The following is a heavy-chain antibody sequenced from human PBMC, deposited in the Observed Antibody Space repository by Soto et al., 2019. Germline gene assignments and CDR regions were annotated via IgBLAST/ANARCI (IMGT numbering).Heavy chain of an antibody. CDR3: ARIGTVLTPDDS. CDR2: ISSEGSTI. D-gene: IGHD2-21*02. Sequence: GGSLRLSCVGSGFTFSTYEMQWVRQAPGKGLEWVSYISSEGSTIFYGESVKGRFIVSRDNDRSSLYLQMDSLRVEDSGVYYCARIGTVLTPDDSWGQGTLVTVSS. CDR1: GFTFSTYE. V-gene: IGHV3-48*03. J-gene: IGHJ4*02.